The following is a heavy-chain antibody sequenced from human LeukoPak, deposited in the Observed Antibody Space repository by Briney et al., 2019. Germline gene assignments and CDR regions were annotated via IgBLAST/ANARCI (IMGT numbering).Heavy chain of an antibody. CDR2: MYYSGST. V-gene: IGHV4-59*01. D-gene: IGHD3-22*01. CDR3: ARGGQYYDSSGHFDC. CDR1: GGSISSYY. J-gene: IGHJ4*02. Sequence: PSETLSLTCTVSGGSISSYYWSWIRQPPGKGLEWIGYMYYSGSTNYNPSLKSRVTISVDTSKNQFSLKLSSVTAADTAVYFCARGGQYYDSSGHFDCWGQGTLVTVSS.